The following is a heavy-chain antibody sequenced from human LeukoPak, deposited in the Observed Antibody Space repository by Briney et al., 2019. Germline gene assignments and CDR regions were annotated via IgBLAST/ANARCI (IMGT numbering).Heavy chain of an antibody. CDR1: GDSTSSSNW. D-gene: IGHD6-19*01. Sequence: SETLSLTGAVSGDSTSSSNWWSWVRQPPGKGLEWIGDIYHSGSTNYNPSLKSRVTISVDKSKNQFSLKLSSVTAADTAVYYCARSKSGAVAGTDYWGQGSLVTVSS. CDR3: ARSKSGAVAGTDY. CDR2: IYHSGST. J-gene: IGHJ4*02. V-gene: IGHV4-4*02.